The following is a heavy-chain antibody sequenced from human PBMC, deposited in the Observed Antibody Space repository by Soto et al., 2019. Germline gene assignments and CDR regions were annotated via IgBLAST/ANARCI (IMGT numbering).Heavy chain of an antibody. Sequence: PGGSLRLSCTVSGFAFNNYGINWVRQAPGKGLEWVSSISKSDYTYYSDSVKGRFTISRDNAKNSLYLQMNSLRAEDTAVYYCARDVDSSSPTGYYGMDVWGQGTTVTVSS. D-gene: IGHD6-6*01. CDR1: GFAFNNYG. CDR3: ARDVDSSSPTGYYGMDV. V-gene: IGHV3-21*04. CDR2: ISKSDYT. J-gene: IGHJ6*02.